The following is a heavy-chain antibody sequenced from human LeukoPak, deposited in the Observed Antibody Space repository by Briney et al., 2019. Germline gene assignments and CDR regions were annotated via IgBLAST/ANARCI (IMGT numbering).Heavy chain of an antibody. Sequence: ASVKVSCKASGYTFTSYYMHWVRRAPGQGLEWMGIINPSGGSTSYAQKFQGRVTMTRDTSTSTVYMELSSLRSEDTAVYYCARAIGLYGADGYWGQGTLVTVSS. CDR2: INPSGGST. D-gene: IGHD4-17*01. J-gene: IGHJ4*02. V-gene: IGHV1-46*01. CDR1: GYTFTSYY. CDR3: ARAIGLYGADGY.